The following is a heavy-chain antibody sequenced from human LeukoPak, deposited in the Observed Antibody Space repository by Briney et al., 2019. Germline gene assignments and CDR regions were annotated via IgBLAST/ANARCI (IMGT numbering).Heavy chain of an antibody. D-gene: IGHD3-22*01. CDR3: ARDYDNSGYSVRFEY. Sequence: GGSLRLSCAASGFTFSRYWMSWVRQAAGKGLEWVANIKQDGSGVSYVDSVKGRFTISRDNARRTLYLQLNSLRAEDTAVYYCARDYDNSGYSVRFEYWGQGTLVTVSS. CDR1: GFTFSRYW. V-gene: IGHV3-7*04. J-gene: IGHJ4*02. CDR2: IKQDGSGV.